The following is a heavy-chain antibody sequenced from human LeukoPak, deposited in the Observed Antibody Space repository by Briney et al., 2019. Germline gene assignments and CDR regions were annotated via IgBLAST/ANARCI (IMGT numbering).Heavy chain of an antibody. Sequence: PVGSLRLSCAVSGFTFSSYNINSGRQAPGKGLEWGSYIGSAGSTKFYADSVKGRFTVSRDNATNSLFLQMNSLRAEDTAVYYCARDRYSIHLYMTCGYWGQGTLVTVSS. J-gene: IGHJ4*02. D-gene: IGHD5-12*01. CDR1: GFTFSSYN. V-gene: IGHV3-48*01. CDR3: ARDRYSIHLYMTCGY. CDR2: IGSAGSTK.